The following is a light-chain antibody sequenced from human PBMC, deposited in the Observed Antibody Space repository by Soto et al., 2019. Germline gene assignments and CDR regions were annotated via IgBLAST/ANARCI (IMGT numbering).Light chain of an antibody. CDR2: GAS. Sequence: PGERAALSCRASQSVTSSYLVWYQQKPGQAPRLLIYGASSRATGIPDRFSGSGSGTDFTLTISRLEPEDFAVYYCQQYGSSRWTFGQGTKVDIK. J-gene: IGKJ1*01. CDR1: QSVTSSY. V-gene: IGKV3-20*01. CDR3: QQYGSSRWT.